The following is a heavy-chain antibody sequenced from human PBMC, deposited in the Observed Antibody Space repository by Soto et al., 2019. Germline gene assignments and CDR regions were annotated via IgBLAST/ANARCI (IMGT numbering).Heavy chain of an antibody. V-gene: IGHV3-33*01. CDR3: VRGPWLVGDVTSFDY. CDR1: GFTFSTYG. CDR2: IWNHGRED. Sequence: QEHLVESGGGVVQPGRSLRLSCAASGFTFSTYGMHWVRQAPGKGLEWVALIWNHGREDSYADSVKGRFTISRDNSKNTLWLQMKSLRADVTAVYYCVRGPWLVGDVTSFDYWGQGSLVTVSS. J-gene: IGHJ4*02. D-gene: IGHD6-19*01.